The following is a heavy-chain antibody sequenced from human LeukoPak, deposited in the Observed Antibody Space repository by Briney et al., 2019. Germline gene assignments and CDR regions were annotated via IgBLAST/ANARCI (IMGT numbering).Heavy chain of an antibody. CDR3: AREFCSSTSCYFDY. CDR1: GFTFSNYW. D-gene: IGHD2-2*01. Sequence: GGSLRLSCVVSGFTFSNYWVSWVRQAPGKGLEWVANIKQDGSEKYYVDSVKGRFTISRDNAKNSLYLQMNSLRAEDTAVYYCAREFCSSTSCYFDYWGQGTLVTVSS. J-gene: IGHJ4*02. CDR2: IKQDGSEK. V-gene: IGHV3-7*01.